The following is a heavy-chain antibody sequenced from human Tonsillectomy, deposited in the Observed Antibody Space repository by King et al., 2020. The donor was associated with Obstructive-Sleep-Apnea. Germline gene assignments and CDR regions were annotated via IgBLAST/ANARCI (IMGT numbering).Heavy chain of an antibody. Sequence: QLQESGPGLVKPSETLSLTCTVSGYSISSGYYWGWIRQPPGKGLEWIGSIFHSGITYYNPSLKSRVTISVVTSENQFSLKLTSVTAADTAVYYCARRVVVAAAPADYWGQGTLVTVSS. V-gene: IGHV4-38-2*02. CDR3: ARRVVVAAAPADY. CDR2: IFHSGIT. J-gene: IGHJ4*02. D-gene: IGHD2-15*01. CDR1: GYSISSGYY.